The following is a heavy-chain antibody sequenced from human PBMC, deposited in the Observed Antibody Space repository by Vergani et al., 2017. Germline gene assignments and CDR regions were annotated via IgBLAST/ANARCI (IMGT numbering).Heavy chain of an antibody. V-gene: IGHV4-59*08. D-gene: IGHD3-22*01. CDR1: GGSISSYY. CDR2: IYYSGST. CDR3: ARSRREEPNSGFPYYYYMDV. Sequence: QLQLQESGPGLVKPSETLSLTCTVSGGSISSYYWSWIRQPPGKGLEWIGYIYYSGSTNYNPSLKSRVTISVDTSKNQFSLKLSSVTAADTAVYYCARSRREEPNSGFPYYYYMDVWGKGTTVTVSS. J-gene: IGHJ6*03.